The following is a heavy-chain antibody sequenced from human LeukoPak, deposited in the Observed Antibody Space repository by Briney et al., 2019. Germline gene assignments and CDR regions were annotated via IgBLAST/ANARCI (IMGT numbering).Heavy chain of an antibody. J-gene: IGHJ3*02. Sequence: PGRSLRLSCAASGFTFDDYAMHWVRHAPGKGLEWVSGISWNSGSIGYADSVKGRFTISRDNAKNSLYLQMNSLRAEDTALYYCAESPRSGYWPDAFDIWGQGTMVTVSS. CDR1: GFTFDDYA. CDR2: ISWNSGSI. V-gene: IGHV3-9*01. D-gene: IGHD3-22*01. CDR3: AESPRSGYWPDAFDI.